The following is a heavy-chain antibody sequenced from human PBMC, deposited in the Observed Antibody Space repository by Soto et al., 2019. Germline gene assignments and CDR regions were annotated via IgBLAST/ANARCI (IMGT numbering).Heavy chain of an antibody. Sequence: PGGSLRLSCAASGFTFSDYYMSWIRQAPGKGLEWVSYISSSSSYTNYADSVKGRFTISRDNAKNSLYLQMNSLRAEDTAVYYCARVEAARSVYYYYGMDVWGHGTTVTVSS. CDR1: GFTFSDYY. D-gene: IGHD6-6*01. CDR2: ISSSSSYT. CDR3: ARVEAARSVYYYYGMDV. V-gene: IGHV3-11*06. J-gene: IGHJ6*02.